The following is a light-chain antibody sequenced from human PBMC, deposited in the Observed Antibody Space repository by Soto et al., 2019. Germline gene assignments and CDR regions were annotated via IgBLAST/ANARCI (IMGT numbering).Light chain of an antibody. J-gene: IGLJ3*02. CDR2: SNN. Sequence: QSVLTQPPSVSGTPGQRVTISCSGSSSNIGSNTVNWYQQLPGTAPKLLIYSNNQRPSGVPDRFSGSKSGTSASLAISGLQPEDEADYYCATWDDSLNGWVFGGGTKVTVL. V-gene: IGLV1-44*01. CDR3: ATWDDSLNGWV. CDR1: SSNIGSNT.